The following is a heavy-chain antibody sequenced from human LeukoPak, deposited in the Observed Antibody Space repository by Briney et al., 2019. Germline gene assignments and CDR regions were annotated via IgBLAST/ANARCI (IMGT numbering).Heavy chain of an antibody. CDR3: AKAWGYDSSGCPDY. J-gene: IGHJ4*02. V-gene: IGHV3-9*01. D-gene: IGHD3-22*01. Sequence: GRSLRLSCAASGFTFDDYAMHWVRLAPGKGLEWVSGISWNSGSIGYADSVKGRFTISRDNAKNSLYLQMNSLRAEDTALYYCAKAWGYDSSGCPDYWGQGTLVTVSS. CDR2: ISWNSGSI. CDR1: GFTFDDYA.